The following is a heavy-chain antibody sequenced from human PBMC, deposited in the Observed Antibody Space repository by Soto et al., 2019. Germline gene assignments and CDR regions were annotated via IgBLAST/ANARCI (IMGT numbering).Heavy chain of an antibody. V-gene: IGHV4-34*01. Sequence: QVHLQQWGAGLLKPSETLSLTCGLSGGSFSAHYWTWIRQSPGKGLEWIGEISHSGSTNYNPSLKSRLTRSVDTSRNQFSLKLSSVTAADTAVYYCSGGTNAIRGVTMSLDAYDVWGQGTVVTVSS. J-gene: IGHJ3*01. CDR3: SGGTNAIRGVTMSLDAYDV. D-gene: IGHD3-10*01. CDR2: ISHSGST. CDR1: GGSFSAHY.